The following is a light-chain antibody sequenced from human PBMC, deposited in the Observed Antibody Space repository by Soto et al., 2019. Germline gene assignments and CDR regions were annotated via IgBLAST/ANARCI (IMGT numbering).Light chain of an antibody. CDR1: SSNIGAGYD. CDR3: QSCDSSLRGV. V-gene: IGLV1-40*01. Sequence: QSVLTQPTSVSGAPGQRVTISCTGSSSNIGAGYDVHWYQQLPGTAPKLLIYGNSNRPSGVPDRFSGSKSGTSASLAITGLQAEDEADYYCQSCDSSLRGVFGGGTKVTVL. CDR2: GNS. J-gene: IGLJ2*01.